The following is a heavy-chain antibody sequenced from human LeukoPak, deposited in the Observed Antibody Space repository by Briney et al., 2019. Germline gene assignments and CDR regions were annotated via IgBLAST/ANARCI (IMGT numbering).Heavy chain of an antibody. Sequence: SETLSLTCTVSGGSISSSPYYWGWIRQPPGKGLEWIGSIYYSGTTHYSPSLESRVTISVDTSKNQFSLKLSSVTAADTAAYYCARGIGWGSSSFFDYWGQGTLVTVSS. CDR3: ARGIGWGSSSFFDY. V-gene: IGHV4-39*07. D-gene: IGHD6-6*01. CDR1: GGSISSSPYY. CDR2: IYYSGTT. J-gene: IGHJ4*02.